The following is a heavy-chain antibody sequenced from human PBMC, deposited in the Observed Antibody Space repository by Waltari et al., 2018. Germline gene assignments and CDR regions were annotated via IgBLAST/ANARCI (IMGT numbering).Heavy chain of an antibody. V-gene: IGHV1-8*01. CDR3: ARGGRGSGDMDL. J-gene: IGHJ2*01. CDR1: GYTFTRYD. D-gene: IGHD3-10*01. CDR2: MNTNSGNT. Sequence: QVQLVQSGAEVKKPGASVKVSCKASGYTFTRYDINRVRQATGQGLEWMGWMNTNSGNTGDAQKFQGRVTMTRNTSTSTAYMELSSLRSEDTAVYYCARGGRGSGDMDLWGRGTLVTVSS.